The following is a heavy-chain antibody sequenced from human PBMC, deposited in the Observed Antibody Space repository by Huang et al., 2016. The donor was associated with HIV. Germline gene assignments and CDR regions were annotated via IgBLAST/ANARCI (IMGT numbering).Heavy chain of an antibody. CDR2: IAYDGSSG. CDR1: GFTFNNFG. J-gene: IGHJ4*02. Sequence: QVQLVESGGGVVQPGRSLRLSCVASGFTFNNFGMNWVRQAPGKGLEGVAVIAYDGSSGRYSESVKGRFTISRDNPMDTLYLQMNSLRPDDTAVYYCAKESRWYSDLDNWGQGTLVTVSS. V-gene: IGHV3-30*18. D-gene: IGHD2-15*01. CDR3: AKESRWYSDLDN.